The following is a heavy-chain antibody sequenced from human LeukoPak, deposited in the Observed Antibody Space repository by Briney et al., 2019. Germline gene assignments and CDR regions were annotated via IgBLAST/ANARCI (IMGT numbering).Heavy chain of an antibody. J-gene: IGHJ4*02. V-gene: IGHV4-30-2*01. CDR1: GGSLSSGGYS. Sequence: SETLSLTCAVSGGSLSSGGYSWSWLRQPPGTGLGWLGYTYHSGSTYYNPSLKSRVTISVDRSKNQFSLKLSSVTAADTAVYYCARGIYYDSSGYYRAPFHYFDYWGQGTLVTVSS. D-gene: IGHD3-22*01. CDR2: TYHSGST. CDR3: ARGIYYDSSGYYRAPFHYFDY.